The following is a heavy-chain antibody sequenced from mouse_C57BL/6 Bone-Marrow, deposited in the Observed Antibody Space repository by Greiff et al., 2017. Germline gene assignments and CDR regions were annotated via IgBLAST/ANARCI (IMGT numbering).Heavy chain of an antibody. CDR3: ANHYYYGSRRYFDV. D-gene: IGHD1-1*01. CDR2: ISSGGSYT. V-gene: IGHV5-6*01. CDR1: GFTFSSYG. Sequence: EVHLVESGGDLVKPGGSLKLSCAASGFTFSSYGMSWVRQTPDKRLEWVATISSGGSYTYYPDSVTGRFTISRDNAKNTLYLQMSSLKSEDTAMYYCANHYYYGSRRYFDVWGTGTTVTVSS. J-gene: IGHJ1*03.